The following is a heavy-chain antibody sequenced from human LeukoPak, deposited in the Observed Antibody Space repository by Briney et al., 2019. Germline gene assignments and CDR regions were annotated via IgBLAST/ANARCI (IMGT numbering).Heavy chain of an antibody. V-gene: IGHV3-7*03. J-gene: IGHJ6*02. CDR2: VDRDGSET. Sequence: GGSLRLSCAASGFALSSHWMTWVRQVPGRGPEWVANVDRDGSETYYLDSVKGRFTISKDNAKNSLYLQMNSLRAEDTALYHCARNNGMDVWGQGTTVTVSS. CDR1: GFALSSHW. CDR3: ARNNGMDV.